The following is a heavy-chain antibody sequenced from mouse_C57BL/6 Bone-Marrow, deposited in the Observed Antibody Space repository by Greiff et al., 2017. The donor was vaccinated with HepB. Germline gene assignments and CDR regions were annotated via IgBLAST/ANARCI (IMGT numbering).Heavy chain of an antibody. Sequence: VQLQHPGTELVKPGASVKLSCKASGYTFTSYWMHWVKQRPGQGLEWIGNINPSNGGTNYNEKFKSKATLTVDKSSSTAYMQLSSLTSEDSAVYYCARWLLRTYAMDYWGQGTSVTVSS. CDR1: GYTFTSYW. CDR2: INPSNGGT. V-gene: IGHV1-53*01. D-gene: IGHD2-3*01. J-gene: IGHJ4*01. CDR3: ARWLLRTYAMDY.